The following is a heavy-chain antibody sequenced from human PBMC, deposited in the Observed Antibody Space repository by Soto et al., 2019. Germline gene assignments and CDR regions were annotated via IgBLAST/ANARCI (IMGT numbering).Heavy chain of an antibody. CDR2: IYWDDDK. CDR1: GFSLSTNGMG. V-gene: IGHV2-5*02. Sequence: QITVKESGLTLVKPTQTLTLTCTFSGFSLSTNGMGVGWIRQSPGKALEWLALIYWDDDKGYSPSLRSRLTIAPGTSKTQVDLTTTNMYPVDTATDYCASLTRGVYDSDRLWEKFDYWGQGTLVTVSS. J-gene: IGHJ4*02. D-gene: IGHD5-12*01. CDR3: ASLTRGVYDSDRLWEKFDY.